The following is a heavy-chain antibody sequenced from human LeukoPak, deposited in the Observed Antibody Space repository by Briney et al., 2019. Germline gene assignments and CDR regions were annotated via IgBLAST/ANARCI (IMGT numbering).Heavy chain of an antibody. CDR2: IYTSGST. CDR3: AREYCSGGSCYHAWFDP. V-gene: IGHV4-4*07. Sequence: SETLSLTCTVSGGSISSYYWSWIRQPAGKGLEWIGRIYTSGSTNYNPSLKSRVTISVDTSKNQFSLKLSSVTAADTAVYYCAREYCSGGSCYHAWFDPWGQGTLVTVSS. D-gene: IGHD2-15*01. J-gene: IGHJ5*02. CDR1: GGSISSYY.